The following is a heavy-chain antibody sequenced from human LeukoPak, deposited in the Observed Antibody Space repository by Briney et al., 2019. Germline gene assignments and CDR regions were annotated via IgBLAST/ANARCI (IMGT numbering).Heavy chain of an antibody. J-gene: IGHJ4*02. CDR3: ARGPQASYSSSWLDY. V-gene: IGHV1-18*01. CDR1: GYTFTSYG. Sequence: GASVKVSCKASGYTFTSYGISWVRQAPGQGLEWMGWSSGYNGNTNYAQKFQGRVTITADESTSTAYMELSSLRSEDTAVYYCARGPQASYSSSWLDYWGQGTLVTVSS. CDR2: SSGYNGNT. D-gene: IGHD6-13*01.